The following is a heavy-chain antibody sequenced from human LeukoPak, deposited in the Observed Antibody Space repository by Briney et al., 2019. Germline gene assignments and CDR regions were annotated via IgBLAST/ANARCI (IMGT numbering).Heavy chain of an antibody. CDR1: GFTVSSNY. V-gene: IGHV3-53*01. CDR3: ARDAVVAGTGYYYYYGMDV. J-gene: IGHJ6*02. D-gene: IGHD6-19*01. Sequence: GGSLRLSWAASGFTVSSNYMSWVRQAPGKGLEWVSVIYSGGSTYYADSVKGRFTISRDNSKNTLYLQMNSLRADDTAVYYCARDAVVAGTGYYYYYGMDVWGQGTTVTVSS. CDR2: IYSGGST.